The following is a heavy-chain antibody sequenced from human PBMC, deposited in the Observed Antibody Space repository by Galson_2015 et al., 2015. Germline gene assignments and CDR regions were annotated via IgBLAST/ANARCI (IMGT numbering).Heavy chain of an antibody. CDR3: ARDVEVVVAARKYYYYYGMDV. CDR1: GYTFTSYA. D-gene: IGHD2-15*01. Sequence: SVKVSCKASGYTFTSYAMHWVRQAPGQRLEWMGWINAGNGNTKYSQKFQGRVTITRDTSASTAYMKLSSLRSEDTAVYYCARDVEVVVAARKYYYYYGMDVWGQGTTVTVSS. CDR2: INAGNGNT. V-gene: IGHV1-3*01. J-gene: IGHJ6*02.